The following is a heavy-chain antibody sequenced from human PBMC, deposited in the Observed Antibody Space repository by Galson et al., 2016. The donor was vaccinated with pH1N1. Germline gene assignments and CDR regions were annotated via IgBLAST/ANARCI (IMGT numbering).Heavy chain of an antibody. CDR1: GYTFASYA. CDR2: IHTTTGDP. CDR3: ARGSYRCSGGSCYFDS. D-gene: IGHD2-15*01. Sequence: SVKVSCKASGYTFASYAINWVRQVPGQGLEWMGWIHTTTGDPSYGQGFTGRFVFSFDTSVTTAYLQISSLKTEDAAVYYCARGSYRCSGGSCYFDSWGQGTLVTVSS. J-gene: IGHJ4*02. V-gene: IGHV7-4-1*02.